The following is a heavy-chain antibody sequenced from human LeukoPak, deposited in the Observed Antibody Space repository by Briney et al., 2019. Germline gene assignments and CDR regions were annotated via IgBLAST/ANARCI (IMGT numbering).Heavy chain of an antibody. V-gene: IGHV1-69*04. Sequence: SVKVSCKASGGTFSSYAISWVRQAPGQGLEWMGRIIPNLGIANYAQKFQGRVTITADKSTSTAYMELSSLRSEDTAVYYCARAPAGGSSWLRAKLVQYYFDYWGQGTLVTVSS. CDR1: GGTFSSYA. J-gene: IGHJ4*02. CDR2: IIPNLGIA. CDR3: ARAPAGGSSWLRAKLVQYYFDY. D-gene: IGHD6-13*01.